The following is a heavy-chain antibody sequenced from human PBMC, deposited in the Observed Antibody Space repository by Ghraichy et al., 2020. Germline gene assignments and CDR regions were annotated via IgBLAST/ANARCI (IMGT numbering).Heavy chain of an antibody. CDR1: GFSFINYA. CDR3: AKGGTSLRSFGLIKYNWFDP. CDR2: ISGSGGST. V-gene: IGHV3-23*01. J-gene: IGHJ5*02. Sequence: GGSLRLSCAASGFSFINYAMSWVRQAPGKGLEWVSAISGSGGSTYYADSVKGRFTISRDNSKNTLYLQMNSLRADDTAVYYCAKGGTSLRSFGLIKYNWFDPWGQGTLVTVSS. D-gene: IGHD3-3*01.